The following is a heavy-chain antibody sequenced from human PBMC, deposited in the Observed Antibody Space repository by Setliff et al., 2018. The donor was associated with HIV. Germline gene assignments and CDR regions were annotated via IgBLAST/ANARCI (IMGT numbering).Heavy chain of an antibody. CDR1: EVTFVFRRYG. CDR3: VGSPAEAASAAWDEAFDI. J-gene: IGHJ3*02. CDR2: IRYDSPT. V-gene: IGHV3-30*02. D-gene: IGHD1-26*01. Sequence: GSLRLSCAASEVTFVFRRYGMHWLRQAPGKGLEWLAYIRYDSPTKYADSVQGRFTISRDNAKNSLYLQMNSLRVEDTAVYYCVGSPAEAASAAWDEAFDIWGQGTLVTFSS.